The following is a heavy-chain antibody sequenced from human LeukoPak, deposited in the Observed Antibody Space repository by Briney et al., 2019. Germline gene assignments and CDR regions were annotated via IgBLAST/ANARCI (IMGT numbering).Heavy chain of an antibody. CDR3: ARDSSGWHEFDY. V-gene: IGHV1-46*01. CDR1: GYTFTSYY. J-gene: IGHJ4*02. D-gene: IGHD6-19*01. CDR2: INPSGGST. Sequence: GASVKVSCKASGYTFTSYYMHWVRQAPGQGLEWMGIINPSGGSTSYAQKFQGRITMTRDTSTSTVYMELSSLRSEDTAVYYCARDSSGWHEFDYWGQGTLVTVSS.